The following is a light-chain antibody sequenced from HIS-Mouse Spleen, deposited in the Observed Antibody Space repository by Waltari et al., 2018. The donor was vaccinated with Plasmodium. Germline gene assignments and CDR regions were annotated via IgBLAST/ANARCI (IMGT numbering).Light chain of an antibody. CDR3: QQLNSYPLT. CDR1: QGIGSY. Sequence: DIQLPQSPSFLAAYVGHRITTTCLASQGIGSYLAWYQQKPGKAPKLLIYAASTLQSGVPSSFSGSGSGTEFTLTISSLQPEDFATYYCQQLNSYPLTFGGGTKVEIK. CDR2: AAS. J-gene: IGKJ4*01. V-gene: IGKV1-9*01.